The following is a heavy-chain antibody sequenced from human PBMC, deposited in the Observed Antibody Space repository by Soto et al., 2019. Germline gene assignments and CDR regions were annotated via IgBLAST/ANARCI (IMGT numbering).Heavy chain of an antibody. D-gene: IGHD2-8*02. CDR1: GGSISSYS. V-gene: IGHV4-59*01. CDR3: ARGGGVYYFDY. J-gene: IGHJ4*02. Sequence: QVQLQESGPGLVKPSETLSLTCTVSGGSISSYSWSWIRQPPGKGLEWIGYIYYSGITDYNPSLKSRVTISVDTSKSQFSLKLSSVTAADTAVYYCARGGGVYYFDYWGQGTVVTVSS. CDR2: IYYSGIT.